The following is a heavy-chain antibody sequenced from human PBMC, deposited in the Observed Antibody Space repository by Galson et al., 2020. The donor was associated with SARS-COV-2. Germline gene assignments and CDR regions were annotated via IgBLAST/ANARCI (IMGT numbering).Heavy chain of an antibody. CDR2: ISYDGSNK. V-gene: IGHV3-30-3*01. CDR1: GFTFSSYA. Sequence: GESLKISCAASGFTFSSYAMHWVRQAPGKGLEWVAVISYDGSNKYYADSVKGRFTISRDNSKNTLYLQMNSLRAEDTAVYYCARVYSGSYLGYFDYWGQGTLVTVSS. J-gene: IGHJ4*02. D-gene: IGHD1-26*01. CDR3: ARVYSGSYLGYFDY.